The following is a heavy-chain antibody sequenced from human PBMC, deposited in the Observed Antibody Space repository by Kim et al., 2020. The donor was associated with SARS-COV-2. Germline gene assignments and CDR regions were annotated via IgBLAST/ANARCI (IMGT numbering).Heavy chain of an antibody. J-gene: IGHJ4*02. CDR3: ARVAYYDSSGYYQYYFDY. V-gene: IGHV5-51*01. CDR1: GYSFTSYW. CDR2: IYPGDSDT. Sequence: GESLKISCKGSGYSFTSYWIGWVRQMPGKGLEWMGIIYPGDSDTRYSPSFQGQVTISADKSISTAYLQWSSLKASDTAMYYCARVAYYDSSGYYQYYFDYWGQGTLVTVSS. D-gene: IGHD3-22*01.